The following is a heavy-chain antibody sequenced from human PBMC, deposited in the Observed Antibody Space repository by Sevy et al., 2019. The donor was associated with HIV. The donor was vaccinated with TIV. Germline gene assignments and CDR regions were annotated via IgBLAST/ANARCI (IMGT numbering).Heavy chain of an antibody. J-gene: IGHJ4*02. CDR3: ARDQFSSFDY. V-gene: IGHV3-74*01. Sequence: GGSLRLSCATSGFTFTTYWMHWVRQSPGKGLVWVSRINSDGSITDYADSVKGRFTMSRDNAKNTLYLQMNSLRAEDTAVYYCARDQFSSFDYWGQGTLVTVSS. D-gene: IGHD3-3*01. CDR2: INSDGSIT. CDR1: GFTFTTYW.